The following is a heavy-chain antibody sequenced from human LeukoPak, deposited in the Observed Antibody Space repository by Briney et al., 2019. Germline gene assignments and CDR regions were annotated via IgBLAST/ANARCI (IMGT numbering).Heavy chain of an antibody. J-gene: IGHJ4*02. CDR3: ARKGATIGDY. Sequence: KSGGSLRLSCAASGFTFSSYSMNWVRQAPGKGLEWVSSISSSSSYIYYADSVKGRFTISRDNAKNSLYLQMNSLRAEDTAVYYCARKGATIGDYWGQGTLVTVSS. CDR1: GFTFSSYS. V-gene: IGHV3-21*01. CDR2: ISSSSSYI. D-gene: IGHD5-12*01.